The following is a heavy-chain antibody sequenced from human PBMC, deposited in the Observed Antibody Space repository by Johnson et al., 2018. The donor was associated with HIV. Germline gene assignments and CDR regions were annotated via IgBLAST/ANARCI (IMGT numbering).Heavy chain of an antibody. Sequence: QVQLVESGGGVVQPGRSLRLSCAASGFTFSSYAMHWVRQAPGKGLEWVAFIRYDGSNKYYADSVKGRFTISRDNSKNTLSLQMNSLRAEDTAVFYCARAYPGVAVAVGAFDIWGQGTMVTVSS. D-gene: IGHD6-19*01. CDR1: GFTFSSYA. CDR2: IRYDGSNK. V-gene: IGHV3-33*08. J-gene: IGHJ3*02. CDR3: ARAYPGVAVAVGAFDI.